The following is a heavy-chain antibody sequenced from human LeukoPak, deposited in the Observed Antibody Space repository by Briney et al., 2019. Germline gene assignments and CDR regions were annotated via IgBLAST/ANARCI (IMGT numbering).Heavy chain of an antibody. Sequence: SETLSLTCAVSGYSINSGYYWGWIRQPPGKGLEWVGSIYHSGSTYYNPSLKSRVTISVDTSKNQFPLKLSSVTAADTAVYYCARSAYCSAGSCYRGFDYWGQGTLVTVSS. D-gene: IGHD2-15*01. CDR2: IYHSGST. V-gene: IGHV4-38-2*01. CDR3: ARSAYCSAGSCYRGFDY. J-gene: IGHJ4*02. CDR1: GYSINSGYY.